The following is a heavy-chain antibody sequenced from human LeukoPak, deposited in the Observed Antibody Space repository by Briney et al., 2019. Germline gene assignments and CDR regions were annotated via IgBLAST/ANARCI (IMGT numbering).Heavy chain of an antibody. J-gene: IGHJ4*02. V-gene: IGHV3-23*01. CDR2: ISGSAGST. CDR1: GFSFSTDV. Sequence: GGSLRLSCAASGFSFSTDVVGWVRQAPGKGLEWVSIISGSAGSTYYADSVKGRFTISRDISQNTVYLQLSSLRVEDTAIYFCAKDLRFSSGYWGQGTLVTVSP. CDR3: AKDLRFSSGY. D-gene: IGHD3-22*01.